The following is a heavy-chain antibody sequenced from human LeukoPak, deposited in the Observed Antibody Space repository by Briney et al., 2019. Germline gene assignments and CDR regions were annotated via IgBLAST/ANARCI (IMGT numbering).Heavy chain of an antibody. V-gene: IGHV1-18*01. J-gene: IGHJ5*02. CDR2: ISAYNGNT. CDR1: GYTFTSYG. D-gene: IGHD2-2*01. Sequence: ASVKVSCKASGYTFTSYGISWVRQAPRQGLEWMGWISAYNGNTNYAQKLQGRVTMTTDTSTSTAYMDLRSLRSEDTALYYCARDMVKGVVVVPAARAFDPWGQGTLVTVSS. CDR3: ARDMVKGVVVVPAARAFDP.